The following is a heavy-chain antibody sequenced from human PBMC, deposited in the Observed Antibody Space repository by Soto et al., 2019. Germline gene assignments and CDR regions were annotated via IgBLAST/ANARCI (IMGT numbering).Heavy chain of an antibody. Sequence: ASVKVSCKASGYTFTSYGISWVRQAPGQGLEWIGRIVVYNGNTNYAQKFQGRLTMTEDTSTNTAYMELSSLRSEDTAVYYCATVTFYDILTGRRPFDYWGQGTLVTVSS. CDR1: GYTFTSYG. D-gene: IGHD3-9*01. CDR2: IVVYNGNT. CDR3: ATVTFYDILTGRRPFDY. J-gene: IGHJ4*02. V-gene: IGHV1-18*01.